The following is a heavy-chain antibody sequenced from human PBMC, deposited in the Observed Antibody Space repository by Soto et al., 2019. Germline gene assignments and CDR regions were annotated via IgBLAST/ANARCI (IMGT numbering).Heavy chain of an antibody. CDR3: DRSPYDFWSGNWFDP. J-gene: IGHJ5*02. V-gene: IGHV4-4*07. Sequence: SETLSLTCTVSGGSLTKYYWSWIRQPAGKGLEWIGRVSTSGNVVSKASLRSRLTISVDTSKNQFSLKLSSVTAADTAVYYCDRSPYDFWSGNWFDPWGQGTLVTVSS. CDR1: GGSLTKYY. D-gene: IGHD3-3*01. CDR2: VSTSGNV.